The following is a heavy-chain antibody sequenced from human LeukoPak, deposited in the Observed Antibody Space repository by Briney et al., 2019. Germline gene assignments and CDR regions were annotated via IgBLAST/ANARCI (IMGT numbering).Heavy chain of an antibody. CDR2: IIPILGIA. Sequence: SVKVSYKASGDTFSSYTISWVRQAPGQGLEWMGRIIPILGIANYAQKFQGRVTITADKSTSTAYMELSSLRSEDTAVYYCAREADVWGSYRYDDWGQGTLVTVSS. V-gene: IGHV1-69*04. CDR1: GDTFSSYT. J-gene: IGHJ4*02. D-gene: IGHD3-16*02. CDR3: AREADVWGSYRYDD.